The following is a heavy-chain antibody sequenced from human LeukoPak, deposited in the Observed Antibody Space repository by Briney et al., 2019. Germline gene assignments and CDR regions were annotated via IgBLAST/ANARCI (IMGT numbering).Heavy chain of an antibody. Sequence: GGSPRLSCAASGFTFSTYGMHWVRQAPGKGLEWVAVIWYDGSNKYYTDSVKGRFTISRDNSKNTLYLQMNSLRAEDTAVYYCAKDIGSISGYDSGPYYYYGMDVWGQGTTVTVSS. D-gene: IGHD5-12*01. J-gene: IGHJ6*02. V-gene: IGHV3-33*06. CDR3: AKDIGSISGYDSGPYYYYGMDV. CDR1: GFTFSTYG. CDR2: IWYDGSNK.